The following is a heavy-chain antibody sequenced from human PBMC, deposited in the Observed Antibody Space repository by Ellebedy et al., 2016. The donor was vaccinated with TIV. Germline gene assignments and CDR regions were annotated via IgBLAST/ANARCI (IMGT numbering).Heavy chain of an antibody. V-gene: IGHV1-18*01. Sequence: ASVKVSCXASGYTFTSYGISWVRQAPGQGLEWMGWISAYNGNTNYAQKLQGRVTMTTDTSTSTAYMELRSLRSDDTAVYYCARSEISVGVGGWYRGGWFDPWGQGTLVTVSS. CDR3: ARSEISVGVGGWYRGGWFDP. J-gene: IGHJ5*02. CDR2: ISAYNGNT. D-gene: IGHD6-19*01. CDR1: GYTFTSYG.